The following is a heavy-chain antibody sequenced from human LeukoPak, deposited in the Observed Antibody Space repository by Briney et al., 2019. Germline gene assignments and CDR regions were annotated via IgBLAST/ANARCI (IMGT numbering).Heavy chain of an antibody. Sequence: ASVKVSCKASGYTFTGYYMHWVRQAPGQGLEWMGWINPNSGGTNYAQKFQGRVTMTRDTSISTAYMELSRLRSEDTAVYYCATVEPRGSGYGEVFDYWGQGTLVTVSS. CDR3: ATVEPRGSGYGEVFDY. V-gene: IGHV1-2*02. J-gene: IGHJ4*02. CDR1: GYTFTGYY. D-gene: IGHD5-12*01. CDR2: INPNSGGT.